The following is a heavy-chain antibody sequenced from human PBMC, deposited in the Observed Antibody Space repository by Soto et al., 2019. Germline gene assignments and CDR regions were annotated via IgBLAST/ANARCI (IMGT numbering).Heavy chain of an antibody. J-gene: IGHJ6*02. CDR1: GGSISSSNW. Sequence: SETLSLTCAVSGGSISSSNWWSWVRQPPGKGLEWIGEIYHSGSTNYNPSLKSRVTISVDKSKNQFSLKLSSVTAADTAVYYCARDRGVTAAAGYYYYYGMDVWGQGTTVTVSS. V-gene: IGHV4-4*02. CDR3: ARDRGVTAAAGYYYYYGMDV. D-gene: IGHD6-13*01. CDR2: IYHSGST.